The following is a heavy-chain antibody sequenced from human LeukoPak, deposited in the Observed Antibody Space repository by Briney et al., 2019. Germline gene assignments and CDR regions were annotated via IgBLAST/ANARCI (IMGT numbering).Heavy chain of an antibody. CDR3: AREVSGDPGGH. J-gene: IGHJ4*02. D-gene: IGHD7-27*01. Sequence: ASVKVSCKASGYTFTGYYIHWVRQAPGQGLEWMGRINPNSGGTNYAQRVQGRVTMTRDTSISTAFMDLSRLRSDDTAVYYCAREVSGDPGGHWGQGTLVTVSS. V-gene: IGHV1-2*06. CDR1: GYTFTGYY. CDR2: INPNSGGT.